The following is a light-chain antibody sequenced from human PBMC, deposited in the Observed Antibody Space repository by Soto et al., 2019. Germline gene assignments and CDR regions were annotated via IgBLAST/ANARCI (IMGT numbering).Light chain of an antibody. CDR1: QYINTR. CDR2: QTS. V-gene: IGKV3-11*01. CDR3: HQRQSWPRT. J-gene: IGKJ1*01. Sequence: ESVWTQYTATLSSFPGDRVTLSCRASQYINTRLAWYQHRPGQAPRLLIYQTSIRAAGIPARFSASGTGTDFTLTISDVQPEDFAVYYCHQRQSWPRTFGQGTKVDIK.